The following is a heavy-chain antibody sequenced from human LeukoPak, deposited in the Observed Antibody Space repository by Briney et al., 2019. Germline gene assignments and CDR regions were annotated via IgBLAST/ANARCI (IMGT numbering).Heavy chain of an antibody. CDR1: GGSFSGYY. CDR3: ASYDYSKTQDGMDV. D-gene: IGHD4-11*01. Sequence: SETLSLTCAVYGGSFSGYYWSWIRQPPGKGLEWIGEINHSGSTNYNPSLKSRVTISVDTSKNQFSLKLSSVTAADTAVYYCASYDYSKTQDGMDVWGQGTTVTVSS. CDR2: INHSGST. J-gene: IGHJ6*02. V-gene: IGHV4-34*09.